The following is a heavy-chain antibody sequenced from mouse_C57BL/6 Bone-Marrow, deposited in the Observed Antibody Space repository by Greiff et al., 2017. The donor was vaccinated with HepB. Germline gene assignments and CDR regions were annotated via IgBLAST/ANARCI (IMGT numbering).Heavy chain of an antibody. V-gene: IGHV1-72*01. D-gene: IGHD1-1*01. CDR2: IDPNSGGT. CDR3: ARRGITTVVAKDWYFDV. CDR1: GYTFTSYW. Sequence: QVQLQQPGAELVKPGASVKLSCKASGYTFTSYWMHWVKQRPGRGLEWIGRIDPNSGGTKYNEKIKSKATLTVDKPSSTAYMQLSSLTSEDSAVYYCARRGITTVVAKDWYFDVWGTGTTVTVSS. J-gene: IGHJ1*03.